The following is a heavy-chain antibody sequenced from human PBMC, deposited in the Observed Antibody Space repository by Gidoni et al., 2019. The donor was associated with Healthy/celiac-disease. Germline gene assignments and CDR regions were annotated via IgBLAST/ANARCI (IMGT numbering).Heavy chain of an antibody. D-gene: IGHD6-13*01. CDR2: ISGSGGST. Sequence: EVQLLESGGGVVQPGGSLRLSCAASGFTFSSYAMSWVRQAPGKGLEWVSAISGSGGSTYYADSVKGRFTISRDNSKNTLYLQMNSLRAEDTAVYYCAKDLRSWYYFDYWGQGTLVTVSS. J-gene: IGHJ4*02. CDR1: GFTFSSYA. CDR3: AKDLRSWYYFDY. V-gene: IGHV3-23*01.